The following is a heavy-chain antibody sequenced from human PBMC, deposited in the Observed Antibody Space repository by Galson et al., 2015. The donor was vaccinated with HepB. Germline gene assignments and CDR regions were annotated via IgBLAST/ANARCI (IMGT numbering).Heavy chain of an antibody. J-gene: IGHJ5*02. Sequence: CAGSGFIFRHHAMAWIRQAPGKGLEWVSGINGRGSTRSYSDAVKGRFSISRDNSKDTVFLQMDNLRAEDTAVYYCVKEGSWFGGDWFDPWGQGALATVS. CDR1: GFIFRHHA. V-gene: IGHV3-23*01. CDR3: VKEGSWFGGDWFDP. D-gene: IGHD3-16*01. CDR2: INGRGSTR.